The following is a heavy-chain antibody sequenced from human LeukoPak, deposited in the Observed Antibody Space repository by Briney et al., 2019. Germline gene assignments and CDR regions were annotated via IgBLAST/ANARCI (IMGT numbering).Heavy chain of an antibody. V-gene: IGHV3-48*01. CDR1: GFTFSSYS. CDR2: ISSSSSTI. J-gene: IGHJ4*02. Sequence: QSGGSMRLSCAASGFTFSSYSMNWVRQAPGKGLEWVSYISSSSSTIYYADSVKGRFTISRDNAKNSLYLQMNSLRAEDTAVYYCARPPMSRWDPYYFDYWGQGTLVTVSS. D-gene: IGHD1-26*01. CDR3: ARPPMSRWDPYYFDY.